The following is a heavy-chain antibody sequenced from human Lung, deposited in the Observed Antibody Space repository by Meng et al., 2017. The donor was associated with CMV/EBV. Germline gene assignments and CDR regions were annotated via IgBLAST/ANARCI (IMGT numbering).Heavy chain of an antibody. CDR2: IKQDGSDK. CDR1: GFTFSGYW. D-gene: IGHD2-8*01. Sequence: GGSLRLXCAASGFTFSGYWMNWVRQTPGKGLEWVANIKQDGSDKYYADSVKGRFTISRDNAENSLYLQMNSLRAEDTAIYYCARGGPCSNGVCSDYGMDVWXQGTTVTVSS. CDR3: ARGGPCSNGVCSDYGMDV. J-gene: IGHJ6*02. V-gene: IGHV3-7*01.